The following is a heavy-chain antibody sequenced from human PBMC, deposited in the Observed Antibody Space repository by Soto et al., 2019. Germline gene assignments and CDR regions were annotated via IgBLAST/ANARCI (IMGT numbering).Heavy chain of an antibody. CDR3: ASGYCSGGDCYSGYYYYGMDV. D-gene: IGHD2-15*01. Sequence: SVKVSFKASGGTFRSYAISWVRQAPGQGLEWMGGIIAIFGTADYAQKFQGRVTITADESTSTAYMELSSLRSEDTAVYYCASGYCSGGDCYSGYYYYGMDVWGQGTTVTVSS. CDR2: IIAIFGTA. V-gene: IGHV1-69*13. CDR1: GGTFRSYA. J-gene: IGHJ6*02.